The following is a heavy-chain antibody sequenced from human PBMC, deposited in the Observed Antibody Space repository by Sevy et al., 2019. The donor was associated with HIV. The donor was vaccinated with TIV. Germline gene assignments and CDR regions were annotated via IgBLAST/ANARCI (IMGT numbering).Heavy chain of an antibody. D-gene: IGHD5-18*01. CDR3: ASVPRDTATGVSYFDY. Sequence: GGSLRLSCAASGFTFSSYAMHWVRQAPGKGLEWVAVISYDGSNKYYADSVKGRFTISRDNSKNTLYLQMNSLRAEDTAVYYCASVPRDTATGVSYFDYWGQGTLVTVSS. J-gene: IGHJ4*02. V-gene: IGHV3-30-3*01. CDR1: GFTFSSYA. CDR2: ISYDGSNK.